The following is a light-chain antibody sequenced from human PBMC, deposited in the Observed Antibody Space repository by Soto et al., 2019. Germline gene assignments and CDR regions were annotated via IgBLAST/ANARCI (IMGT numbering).Light chain of an antibody. CDR2: DAS. V-gene: IGKV3-11*01. Sequence: ETVLTQSPATLSLSPGERATLSCRASQSVSSYLAWYQQKPGQAPRLLIYDASNRATGIPARFSGSGSWTDFTLTISSLEPEDFAVYYCQQRSNRPPVFGPWTKVDIK. J-gene: IGKJ3*01. CDR3: QQRSNRPPV. CDR1: QSVSSY.